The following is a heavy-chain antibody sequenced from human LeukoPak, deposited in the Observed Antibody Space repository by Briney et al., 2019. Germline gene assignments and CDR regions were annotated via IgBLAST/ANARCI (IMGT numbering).Heavy chain of an antibody. V-gene: IGHV4-59*08. J-gene: IGHJ3*02. CDR1: GGSISSYY. D-gene: IGHD2-2*01. CDR2: IYYSGST. Sequence: PSETLSLTCTVSGGSISSYYWSWIRQPPGKGLEWIGYIYYSGSTNYNPSLKSRVTISVDTSKNQFSLKLSSVTAADTAVYYCARQGDQYQLFPWDDAFDIWGQGTMVTVSS. CDR3: ARQGDQYQLFPWDDAFDI.